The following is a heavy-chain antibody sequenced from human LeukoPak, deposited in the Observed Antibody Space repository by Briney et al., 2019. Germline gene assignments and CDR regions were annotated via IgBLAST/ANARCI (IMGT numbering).Heavy chain of an antibody. CDR2: ISASGVST. D-gene: IGHD3-10*01. CDR1: GFTFNKYG. Sequence: GGSLRLSCAASGFTFNKYGMNWVRQAPGKGLEWVSGISASGVSTEYADSVKGRFSISRDNSKNTLDLQMNSLRAEDTAVYYCAKFDYASGKRDRMDVWGQGTTVIVSS. J-gene: IGHJ6*02. V-gene: IGHV3-23*01. CDR3: AKFDYASGKRDRMDV.